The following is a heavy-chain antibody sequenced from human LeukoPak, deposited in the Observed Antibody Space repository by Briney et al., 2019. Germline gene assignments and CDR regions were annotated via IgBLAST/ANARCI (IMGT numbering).Heavy chain of an antibody. Sequence: SGGSLRLSCAASGFTFSSYAMSWVRQAPGKGLEWVSAISGSGGSTYYADSVKGRFTISRDNSKNTLYLQINSLRAEDTAVYYCAKDGFDYGDPTGFDYWGQGTLVTVSS. V-gene: IGHV3-23*01. D-gene: IGHD4-17*01. CDR3: AKDGFDYGDPTGFDY. J-gene: IGHJ4*02. CDR1: GFTFSSYA. CDR2: ISGSGGST.